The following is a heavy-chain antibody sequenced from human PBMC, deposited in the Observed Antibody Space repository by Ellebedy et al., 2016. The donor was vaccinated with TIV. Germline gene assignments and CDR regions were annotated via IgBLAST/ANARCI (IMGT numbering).Heavy chain of an antibody. D-gene: IGHD2-21*02. CDR2: ISSSSSYT. V-gene: IGHV3-21*01. Sequence: GESLKISCAASGFTFSSYSMNWVRQAPGKGLEWVSSISSSSSYTYHADSVKGRFTISRDNAKNALYLQMNSLRAEDTAVYYCAREDWVTAHYFDYWGQGPLVTVSS. CDR1: GFTFSSYS. J-gene: IGHJ4*02. CDR3: AREDWVTAHYFDY.